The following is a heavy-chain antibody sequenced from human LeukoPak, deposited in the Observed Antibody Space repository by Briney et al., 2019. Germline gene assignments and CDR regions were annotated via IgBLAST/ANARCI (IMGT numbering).Heavy chain of an antibody. V-gene: IGHV3-23*01. CDR2: IKGSGDST. Sequence: GGSLRLSCAASGFTFSSYAMNWVRQAPGKGPEWVSLIKGSGDSTYYADSVRGRFTISRDNSKNTLYLQMNSLRAEDTAVYYCAKSEGPPFYYYDFWGGYLAGGGYYYGMDVWGQGTTVTVSS. D-gene: IGHD3-3*01. J-gene: IGHJ6*02. CDR3: AKSEGPPFYYYDFWGGYLAGGGYYYGMDV. CDR1: GFTFSSYA.